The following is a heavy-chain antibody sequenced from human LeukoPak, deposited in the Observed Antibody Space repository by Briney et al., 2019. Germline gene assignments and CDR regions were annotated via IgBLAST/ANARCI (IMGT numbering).Heavy chain of an antibody. CDR3: AKDHVIMVRGGYFSMDV. CDR1: GFTFTNYG. CDR2: ITYDGSGK. J-gene: IGHJ6*02. Sequence: PGGSLRLSCAASGFTFTNYGIHWVRQAPGEGLEWVAVITYDGSGKWYADAVKGRFTISRDNSKNTLYLQMNSLRSEDTAVYYCAKDHVIMVRGGYFSMDVWGQGTTVIVSS. D-gene: IGHD3-10*01. V-gene: IGHV3-30*18.